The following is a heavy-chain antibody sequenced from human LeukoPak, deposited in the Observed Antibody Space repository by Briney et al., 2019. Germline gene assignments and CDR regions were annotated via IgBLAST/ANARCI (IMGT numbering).Heavy chain of an antibody. CDR3: AREWRYYESSGYYYRDAFDI. CDR2: IYYSGTT. Sequence: ASETLSLTCTVSGGSISSGGYYWSWIRQHPGKGLEWIGYIYYSGTTYYNPSLKSRVTISVDTSKNQFSLKLSSVTGADTAVYYCAREWRYYESSGYYYRDAFDIWGQGTMVTVSS. D-gene: IGHD3-22*01. CDR1: GGSISSGGYY. V-gene: IGHV4-31*03. J-gene: IGHJ3*02.